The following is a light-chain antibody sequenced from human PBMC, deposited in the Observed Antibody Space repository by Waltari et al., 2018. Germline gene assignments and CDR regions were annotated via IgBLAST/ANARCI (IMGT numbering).Light chain of an antibody. J-gene: IGLJ1*01. Sequence: QSVLTQPPSASGTPGQRVTISCSGSSSNIGSNYVYWYQQLPGTAPKLLIYRNNARPSGVPDPFSGSKSVTSASLAISGLRSEDEADYYCAAWDDSLSGYFFGTGTKVTVL. CDR2: RNN. V-gene: IGLV1-47*01. CDR3: AAWDDSLSGYF. CDR1: SSNIGSNY.